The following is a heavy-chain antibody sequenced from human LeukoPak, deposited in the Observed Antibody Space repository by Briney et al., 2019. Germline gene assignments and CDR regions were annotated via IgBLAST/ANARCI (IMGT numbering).Heavy chain of an antibody. V-gene: IGHV3-23*01. CDR2: ISGSGGST. D-gene: IGHD3-9*01. J-gene: IGHJ5*02. CDR1: GFTFSSYA. CDR3: ARLPYDILTDNWFDP. Sequence: PGGSLRLSCAASGFTFSSYAMSWVRQAPGKGLEWVSAISGSGGSTYYADSVKGRFTISRDNAKNSLYLQMNSLRAEDTAVYYCARLPYDILTDNWFDPWGQGTLVTVSS.